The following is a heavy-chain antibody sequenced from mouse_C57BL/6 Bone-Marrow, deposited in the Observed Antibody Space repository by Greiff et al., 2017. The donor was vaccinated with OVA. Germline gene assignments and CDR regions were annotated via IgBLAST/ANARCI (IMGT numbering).Heavy chain of an antibody. Sequence: VKLQESGPGLVQPSQSLSITCTVSGFSLTSYGVHWVRQSPGTGLEWLGVIWSGGSTDYNAAFISRLSISKDNSTSQVFFKMNSLQADDTAIYYCARNSDYDRFDYWGQGTTLTVSS. V-gene: IGHV2-2*01. D-gene: IGHD2-4*01. J-gene: IGHJ2*01. CDR2: IWSGGST. CDR1: GFSLTSYG. CDR3: ARNSDYDRFDY.